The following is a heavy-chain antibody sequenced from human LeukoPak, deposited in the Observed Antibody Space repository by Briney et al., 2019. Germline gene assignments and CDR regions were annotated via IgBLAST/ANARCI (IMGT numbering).Heavy chain of an antibody. CDR2: TYYSGST. D-gene: IGHD3-10*01. CDR1: GGSISSYY. CDR3: ARVAYYYGTGSYYNPAHFDY. Sequence: PSETLSLTCTVSGGSISSYYWSWIRQPPGKGLEWIGYTYYSGSTNYNPSLQSRVTISVDMSKDQFSLKLSSVTAADTAVYYCARVAYYYGTGSYYNPAHFDYWGQGTLVTVSS. J-gene: IGHJ4*02. V-gene: IGHV4-59*01.